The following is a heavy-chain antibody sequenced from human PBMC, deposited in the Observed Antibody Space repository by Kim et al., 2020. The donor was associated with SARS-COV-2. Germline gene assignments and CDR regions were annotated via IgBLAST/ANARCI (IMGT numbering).Heavy chain of an antibody. J-gene: IGHJ5*02. D-gene: IGHD6-13*01. V-gene: IGHV4-34*01. Sequence: SETLSLTCAVYGGSFSGYYWSWIRQPPGKGLEWIGEINHSGSTNYNPSLKSRVTISVDTSKNQFSLKLSSVTAADTAVYYCARLKGEAAVRPRNYRRYNWFDPWGQGTLVTVSS. CDR3: ARLKGEAAVRPRNYRRYNWFDP. CDR1: GGSFSGYY. CDR2: INHSGST.